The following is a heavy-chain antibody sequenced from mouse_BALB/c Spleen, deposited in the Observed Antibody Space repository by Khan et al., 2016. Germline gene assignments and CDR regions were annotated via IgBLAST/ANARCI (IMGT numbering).Heavy chain of an antibody. Sequence: EVELVESGGGLVKPGGSLKLSCAASGFTFSSYAMSWVRQTPEKRLHWVASISSGGSTYYPDSVKGRFTISRDNASNILYLQMRSLRSEDTAMYYCAREDNAMDYWGQGTSVTVSS. J-gene: IGHJ4*01. D-gene: IGHD3-3*01. CDR3: AREDNAMDY. CDR1: GFTFSSYA. CDR2: ISSGGST. V-gene: IGHV5-6-5*01.